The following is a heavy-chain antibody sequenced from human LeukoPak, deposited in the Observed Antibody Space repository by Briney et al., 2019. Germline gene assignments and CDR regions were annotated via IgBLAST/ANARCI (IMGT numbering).Heavy chain of an antibody. CDR3: ARDYGDYVIGFDY. D-gene: IGHD4-17*01. CDR1: GYTFTSYG. Sequence: ASVKVSCKASGYTFTSYGISWVRQAPGQGLEWLGWVTPYSFNTNFAQKFQGRVTMTTDTSTSTAYMELRSLRSDDTAVYYCARDYGDYVIGFDYWGQGTLVTVSS. CDR2: VTPYSFNT. V-gene: IGHV1-18*01. J-gene: IGHJ4*02.